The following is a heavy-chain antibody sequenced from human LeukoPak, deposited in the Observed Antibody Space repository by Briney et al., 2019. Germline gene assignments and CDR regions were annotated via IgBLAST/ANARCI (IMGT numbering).Heavy chain of an antibody. D-gene: IGHD2-2*01. V-gene: IGHV1-69*10. CDR3: AREDFSSTSCYPY. J-gene: IGHJ4*02. Sequence: SVKVSCKASGGSFNSYTNSWVGQAPGQGREGMGGIIPILGIEKYAQKFQGRVTITAHKSTTTAYMELSSLRSEDTAVYYCAREDFSSTSCYPYWGQGTLVTVSS. CDR1: GGSFNSYT. CDR2: IIPILGIE.